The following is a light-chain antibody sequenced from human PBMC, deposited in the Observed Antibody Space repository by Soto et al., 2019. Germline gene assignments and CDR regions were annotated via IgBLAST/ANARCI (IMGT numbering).Light chain of an antibody. CDR1: QSVSYF. J-gene: IGKJ1*01. CDR2: STS. Sequence: DIVLTQSPATLSLSPGERATLYCRASQSVSYFSAWFQQKPGQAPRLLIYSTSIRAPGVPARFSGSGSGTDFTLPIDSLEPADFAIYYCHQRVAWPWTFGQGTRVEIK. CDR3: HQRVAWPWT. V-gene: IGKV3-11*01.